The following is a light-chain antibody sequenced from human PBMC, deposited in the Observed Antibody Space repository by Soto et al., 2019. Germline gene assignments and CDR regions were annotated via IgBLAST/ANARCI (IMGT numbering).Light chain of an antibody. V-gene: IGKV1-13*02. CDR1: QGISSA. CDR3: QQFNSYLLT. Sequence: AIQLTQSPSSLSASVGDRVTITCRASQGISSALAWYQQKPGKAPKLLIYDASSLESVVPSRFSGSGSGTEFALTISSLQPEDFAPYYCQQFNSYLLTFGGGTKVEIK. J-gene: IGKJ4*01. CDR2: DAS.